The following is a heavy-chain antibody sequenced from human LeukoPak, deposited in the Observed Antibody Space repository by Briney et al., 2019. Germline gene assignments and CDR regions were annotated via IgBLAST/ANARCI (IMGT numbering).Heavy chain of an antibody. CDR1: GYTFTSYY. V-gene: IGHV1-46*01. CDR2: INPSAGST. Sequence: GASVKVSFKASGYTFTSYYMHWVRQAPGQGLEWMGIINPSAGSTSYAQKFQGRVTMTRDTSTSTVYMELSSLRSEDTAVYYCARAEVSYYDFWSGYLKYYYGMDVWGEGATVTVSS. CDR3: ARAEVSYYDFWSGYLKYYYGMDV. J-gene: IGHJ6*01. D-gene: IGHD3-3*01.